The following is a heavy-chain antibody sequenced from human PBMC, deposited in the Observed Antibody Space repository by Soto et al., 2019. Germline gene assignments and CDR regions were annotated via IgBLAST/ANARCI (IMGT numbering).Heavy chain of an antibody. Sequence: SETLSLTCTVSAGSVSSGSYYWSWIRQPPGKGLEWIGYIYYSGSTNYNPSLKSRVTISVDTSKNQFSLKLSSVTAADTAVYYCARARRRWLTLPRNYYYYYYGMDVWGQGTTVTVSS. CDR3: ARARRRWLTLPRNYYYYYYGMDV. V-gene: IGHV4-61*01. D-gene: IGHD6-19*01. CDR1: AGSVSSGSYY. J-gene: IGHJ6*02. CDR2: IYYSGST.